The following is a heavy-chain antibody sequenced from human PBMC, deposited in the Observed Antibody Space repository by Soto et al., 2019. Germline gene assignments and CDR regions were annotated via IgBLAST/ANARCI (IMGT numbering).Heavy chain of an antibody. CDR1: GFTFTTYG. J-gene: IGHJ4*02. CDR2: IWSDGSNK. CDR3: ARDLRKGRYFYY. Sequence: QVQLVESGGGVVQPGRSLRLSCAASGFTFTTYGMHWVRQAPGKGPEWVAVIWSDGSNKYYADSVKGRFTISRDNSENSLYLQMSSLRVEDTAVYYCARDLRKGRYFYYWGQGTLVTV. V-gene: IGHV3-33*01.